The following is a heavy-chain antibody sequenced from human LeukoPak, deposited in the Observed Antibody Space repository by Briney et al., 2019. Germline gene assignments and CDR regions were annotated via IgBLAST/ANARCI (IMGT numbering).Heavy chain of an antibody. CDR1: GFTFRSYT. V-gene: IGHV3-21*01. D-gene: IGHD6-19*01. Sequence: GGSLRLSCAASGFTFRSYTMDWVRQAPGKGLEWVSSISSSSSYIYYADSVKGRFTISRDNAKNSLYLQMNSLRADDTAVYYCARGSGGAIAVARTHRHFDYWGQGTLVTVSS. CDR3: ARGSGGAIAVARTHRHFDY. CDR2: ISSSSSYI. J-gene: IGHJ4*02.